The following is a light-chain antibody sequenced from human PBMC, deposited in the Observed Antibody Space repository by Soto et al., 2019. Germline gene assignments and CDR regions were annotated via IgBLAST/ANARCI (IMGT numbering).Light chain of an antibody. CDR2: DAP. CDR1: QSISSW. CDR3: QQYNSYPVT. V-gene: IGKV1-5*01. J-gene: IGKJ3*01. Sequence: DIQMTQSPSTLSASVGDRVTITCRASQSISSWLAWYQQKPGKAPKLLIYDAPSLESGVPSRFSGSGSGTEFTLTISSLQPDDFATYYCQQYNSYPVTFGPGTKVDIK.